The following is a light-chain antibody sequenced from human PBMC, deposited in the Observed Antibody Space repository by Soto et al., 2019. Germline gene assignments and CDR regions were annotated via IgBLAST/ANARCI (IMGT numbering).Light chain of an antibody. CDR1: QDITNY. CDR3: QHYGNLPRT. V-gene: IGKV1-33*01. J-gene: IGKJ1*01. Sequence: DIQMTQSPSSLSASVGDRVTITCQASQDITNYLNWYQQKPGKAPKLLIYDASNLKTGVPSRFTGSGSGTDFTFTISSLQHEDIATYYCQHYGNLPRTFGQGTKVEIK. CDR2: DAS.